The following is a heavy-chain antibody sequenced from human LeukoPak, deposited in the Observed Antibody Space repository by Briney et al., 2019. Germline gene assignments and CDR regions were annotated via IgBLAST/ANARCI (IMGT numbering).Heavy chain of an antibody. J-gene: IGHJ4*02. Sequence: VASVKVSCKASGYTFTSYDINWVRQATGQGLEWMGWINPKTGGTNYAQRFQGRDTMTRDTSIRTAYMELNSLRSDDTAVYYCARDGRLTIFVRGIITEGSPPKNWGQGTLVTVSS. D-gene: IGHD3-10*01. CDR2: INPKTGGT. CDR1: GYTFTSYD. CDR3: ARDGRLTIFVRGIITEGSPPKN. V-gene: IGHV1-2*02.